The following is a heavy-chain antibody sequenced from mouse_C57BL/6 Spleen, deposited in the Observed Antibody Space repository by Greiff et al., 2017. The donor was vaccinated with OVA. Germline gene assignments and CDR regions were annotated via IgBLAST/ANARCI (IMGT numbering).Heavy chain of an antibody. CDR1: GYTFTDYE. J-gene: IGHJ2*01. D-gene: IGHD3-2*02. Sequence: VQLQQSGAELVRPGASVTLSCKASGYTFTDYEMHWVKQTPVHGLEWIGAIDPETGGTAYNQKFKGKAILTADKSSSTAYMELRSLTSEDSAVYYCTRSPTAQATYYFDYWGQGTTLTVSS. CDR2: IDPETGGT. CDR3: TRSPTAQATYYFDY. V-gene: IGHV1-15*01.